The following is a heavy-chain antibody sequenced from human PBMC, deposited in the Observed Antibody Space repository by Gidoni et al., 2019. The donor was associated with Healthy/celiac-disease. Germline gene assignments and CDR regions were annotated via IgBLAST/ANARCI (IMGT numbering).Heavy chain of an antibody. J-gene: IGHJ1*01. Sequence: VQLHESGPGLVKPSQTLSLICTVSGGSISSCSYYWSWIRQPAGKGLEWIGRIYTSGSTNYHPSLKSRVTMSVDTSKNQFSLKLSSVTAADTAVYYCATYRQWLVGYFQHWGQGTLVTVSS. D-gene: IGHD6-19*01. CDR2: IYTSGST. V-gene: IGHV4-61*02. CDR3: ATYRQWLVGYFQH. CDR1: GGSISSCSYY.